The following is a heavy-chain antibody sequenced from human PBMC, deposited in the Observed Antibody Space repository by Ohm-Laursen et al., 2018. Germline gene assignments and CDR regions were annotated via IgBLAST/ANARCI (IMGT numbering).Heavy chain of an antibody. D-gene: IGHD6-13*01. J-gene: IGHJ4*02. Sequence: TLSLTCTVSGASISNYYWSWIRQPPGKGLEWIGYIYYSGSSNYNPSLKSRVTLSVDTSKNQFSLKLNSVTAADTAVYYCARFMAAAGPIDYWGQGTLVTVSS. CDR2: IYYSGSS. V-gene: IGHV4-59*01. CDR1: GASISNYY. CDR3: ARFMAAAGPIDY.